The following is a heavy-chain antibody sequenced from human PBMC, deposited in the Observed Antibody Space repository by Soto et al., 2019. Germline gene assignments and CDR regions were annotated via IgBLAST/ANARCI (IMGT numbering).Heavy chain of an antibody. D-gene: IGHD5-12*01. J-gene: IGHJ6*02. CDR3: ARTGYTLLYGMDV. CDR2: INPNSGGT. CDR1: GYTFTGYY. Sequence: GASVKVSCKASGYTFTGYYMHWARQAPGQGLEWMGWINPNSGGTNSAQKFQGRVTMTRDTSISTAYMELSRLRSDDTAVYYCARTGYTLLYGMDVWGQGTTVTVSS. V-gene: IGHV1-2*02.